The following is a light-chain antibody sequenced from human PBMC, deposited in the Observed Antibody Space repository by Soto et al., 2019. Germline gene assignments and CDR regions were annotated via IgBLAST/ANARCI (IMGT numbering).Light chain of an antibody. V-gene: IGKV1-9*01. CDR3: QQLNTHPPYT. CDR1: QGISSY. Sequence: IQLTQSPSSLSASVGDRVTITCRASQGISSYLAWYQQKPGKAPKLLIYATSTLLSGVPSRFSGSGSGTDFTLTISSLQPEDFATYYCQQLNTHPPYTFGQGTKLEIK. CDR2: ATS. J-gene: IGKJ2*01.